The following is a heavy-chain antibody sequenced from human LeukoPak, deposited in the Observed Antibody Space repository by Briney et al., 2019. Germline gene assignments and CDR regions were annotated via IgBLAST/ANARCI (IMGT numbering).Heavy chain of an antibody. V-gene: IGHV4-59*01. D-gene: IGHD3-16*02. CDR1: GGSISSYY. Sequence: SETLSLTCTVSGGSISSYYWSWIRQPPGKGLEWIGYIYYSGSTNYNPSLKSRVTISVDTSKNQFSLKLSSVTAADTAVYYCARAESFGGVIVDYWGQGTLVTVSS. CDR3: ARAESFGGVIVDY. J-gene: IGHJ4*02. CDR2: IYYSGST.